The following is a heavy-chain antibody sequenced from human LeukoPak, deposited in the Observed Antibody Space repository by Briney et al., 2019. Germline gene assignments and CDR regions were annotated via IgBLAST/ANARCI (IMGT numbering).Heavy chain of an antibody. J-gene: IGHJ4*02. CDR3: ARAPPGYRTWDYYFDY. CDR2: ISYDGSNK. CDR1: GFTFSSYG. Sequence: GGSLRLSCAASGFTFSSYGMHWVRQAPGKGLEWVAVISYDGSNKYYADSVKGRFTISRDNSKNTLYLQMNSLRAEDTAVYYCARAPPGYRTWDYYFDYWGQGTLVTVSS. V-gene: IGHV3-30*03. D-gene: IGHD1-26*01.